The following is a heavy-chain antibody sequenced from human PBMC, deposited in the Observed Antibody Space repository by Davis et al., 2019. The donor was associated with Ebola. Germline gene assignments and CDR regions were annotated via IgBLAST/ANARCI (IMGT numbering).Heavy chain of an antibody. V-gene: IGHV4-34*01. D-gene: IGHD6-6*01. CDR3: ARVQLVTANWFDP. CDR1: SGSFSAYY. Sequence: MPSETLSLTCAVYSGSFSAYYWSWIRQSPGKGLEWIGEVSHSGTTNYNPSLESRVTISMDTSKNQFSLKLSSVTAADTAVYYCARVQLVTANWFDPWGQGTLVTVSS. J-gene: IGHJ5*02. CDR2: VSHSGTT.